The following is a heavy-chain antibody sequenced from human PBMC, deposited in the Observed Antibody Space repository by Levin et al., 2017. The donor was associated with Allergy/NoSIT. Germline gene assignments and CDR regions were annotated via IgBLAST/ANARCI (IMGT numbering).Heavy chain of an antibody. J-gene: IGHJ6*02. CDR2: INYRGVT. V-gene: IGHV4-61*01. D-gene: IGHD5/OR15-5a*01. CDR3: ARNRIIVSGGNDYYYGMDV. CDR1: GGSVSSGTYY. Sequence: PSQTLSLTCSVSGGSVSSGTYYWSWIRRPPGKELEWIGYINYRGVTKYIPSLQSRVTISVDTSKTEFSLKVTSVTAADTAVYYCARNRIIVSGGNDYYYGMDVWGQGTTVTVSS.